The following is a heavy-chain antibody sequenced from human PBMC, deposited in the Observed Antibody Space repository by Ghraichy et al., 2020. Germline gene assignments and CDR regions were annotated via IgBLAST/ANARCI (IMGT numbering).Heavy chain of an antibody. CDR1: GVSFSGYY. CDR3: ARERPRMITFGGVIVLDAFDI. J-gene: IGHJ3*02. CDR2: INHSGST. V-gene: IGHV4-34*01. Sequence: SQTLSLTCAVYGVSFSGYYWSWIRQPPGKGLEWIGEINHSGSTNDHPSLMSRVTISVDTSKNHFSLKLSSVTAADTAVYYCARERPRMITFGGVIVLDAFDIWGQGTMVTVSS. D-gene: IGHD3-16*02.